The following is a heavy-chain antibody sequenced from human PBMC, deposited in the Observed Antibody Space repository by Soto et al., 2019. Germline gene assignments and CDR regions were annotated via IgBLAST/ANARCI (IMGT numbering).Heavy chain of an antibody. CDR2: IIPIFGTA. D-gene: IGHD3-22*01. CDR1: GGTFSSYA. J-gene: IGHJ3*02. Sequence: ASVKVSCKASGGTFSSYAISWVRQAPGQGLEWMGGIIPIFGTANYAQKFQGRVTITADESTSTAYMELSSLRSEDTAVYYCARQRRYYYDSSGYHDAFDIWGQGTMVTVSS. CDR3: ARQRRYYYDSSGYHDAFDI. V-gene: IGHV1-69*13.